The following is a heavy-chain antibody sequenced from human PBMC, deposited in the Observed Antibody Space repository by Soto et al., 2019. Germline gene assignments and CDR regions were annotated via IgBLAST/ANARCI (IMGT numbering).Heavy chain of an antibody. V-gene: IGHV4-59*01. CDR1: GGSISSYY. Sequence: SETLSLTCTVSGGSISSYYWSWIRQPPGKGLEWIGYIYYSGSTNYNPSLKSRVTISVDTSKNQFSLKLSSVSAADTAVYYCARVWGGAFDIWGQGTMVTVSS. CDR3: ARVWGGAFDI. CDR2: IYYSGST. J-gene: IGHJ3*02. D-gene: IGHD3-10*01.